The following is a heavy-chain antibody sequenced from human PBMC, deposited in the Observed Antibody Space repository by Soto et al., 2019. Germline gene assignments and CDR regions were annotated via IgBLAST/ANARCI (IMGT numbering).Heavy chain of an antibody. D-gene: IGHD2-2*01. CDR1: GFTFSSYA. CDR3: ARGRQIVVVPAAMHESFDY. CDR2: ISYDGSNK. V-gene: IGHV3-30-3*01. J-gene: IGHJ4*02. Sequence: GGSLRLSCAASGFTFSSYAMHWVRQAPGKGLEWVAVISYDGSNKYYADSVKGRFTISRDNSKNTLYLQMNSLRAEDTAVYYCARGRQIVVVPAAMHESFDYWGQGALVTVSS.